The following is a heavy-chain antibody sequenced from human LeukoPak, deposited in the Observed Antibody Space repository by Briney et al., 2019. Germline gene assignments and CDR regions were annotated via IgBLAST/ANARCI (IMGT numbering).Heavy chain of an antibody. J-gene: IGHJ4*02. CDR2: IYYSGST. CDR3: ARTSGYSYGY. V-gene: IGHV4-59*01. Sequence: SETLSLTCTVSGGSISSYYWSRIRQPPGKGLEWIGYIYYSGSTNYNPSLKSRVTISVDTSKNQFSLKLSSVTAADTAVYYCARTSGYSYGYWGQGTLVTVSS. CDR1: GGSISSYY. D-gene: IGHD5-18*01.